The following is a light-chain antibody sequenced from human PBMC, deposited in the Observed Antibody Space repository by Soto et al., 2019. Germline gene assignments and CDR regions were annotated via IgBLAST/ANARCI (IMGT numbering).Light chain of an antibody. CDR2: EGN. J-gene: IGLJ3*02. V-gene: IGLV2-23*01. CDR1: SSDVGNYNL. Sequence: QAVVTQPASVSESPGQSITISCTGTSSDVGNYNLVSWYQHYPGKAPKLLIYEGNERPSGVSNRFSGSKSGNTASLTISGLQAEDEADYYCCSYAGSGTWVFGGGTKLTVL. CDR3: CSYAGSGTWV.